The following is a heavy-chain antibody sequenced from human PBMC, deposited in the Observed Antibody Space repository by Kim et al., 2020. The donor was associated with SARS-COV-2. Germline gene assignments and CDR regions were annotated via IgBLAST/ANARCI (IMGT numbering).Heavy chain of an antibody. CDR1: GYTFTSYA. CDR2: INTNTGNP. D-gene: IGHD3-22*01. J-gene: IGHJ3*02. V-gene: IGHV7-4-1*02. CDR3: ARSRGNYYDSSGYYWRFEKRTHDAFDI. Sequence: ASVKVSCKASGYTFTSYAMNWVRQAPGQGLEWMGWINTNTGNPTYAQGFTGRFVFSLDTSVSTAYLQISSLKAEDTAVYYCARSRGNYYDSSGYYWRFEKRTHDAFDIWGQGTMVTVSS.